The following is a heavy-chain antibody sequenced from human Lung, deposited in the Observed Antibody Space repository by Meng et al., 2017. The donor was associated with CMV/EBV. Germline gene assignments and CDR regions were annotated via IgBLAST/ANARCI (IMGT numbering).Heavy chain of an antibody. CDR2: IYYSGST. V-gene: IGHV4-59*12. CDR1: GGPISGYY. J-gene: IGHJ4*02. CDR3: ARGGSVGYGRDSACWGYLDY. D-gene: IGHD2-15*01. Sequence: SETLSLTCTVSGGPISGYYWSWVRQPPGSGLEWIAYIYYSGSTTYNPSLKSRVTVSLDLSKNQFSLKLNSVTAADTAVYYCARGGSVGYGRDSACWGYLDYWGQGALVTVPS.